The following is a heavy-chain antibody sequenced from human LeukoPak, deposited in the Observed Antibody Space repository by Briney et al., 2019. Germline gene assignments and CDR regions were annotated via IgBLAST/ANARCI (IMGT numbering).Heavy chain of an antibody. V-gene: IGHV3-7*03. CDR1: GFTFSSYW. CDR2: IKQDGSEK. Sequence: PGGSLRLSCAASGFTFSSYWMSWVRQAPGKGLEWVANIKQDGSEKYYVDSVKGRFTISRDNAKNSLYLQMNSLRAEDTAVYYCARPYCSSTSCYVSVGWHYYYGMDVWGKGNTVTVSS. D-gene: IGHD2-2*01. J-gene: IGHJ6*04. CDR3: ARPYCSSTSCYVSVGWHYYYGMDV.